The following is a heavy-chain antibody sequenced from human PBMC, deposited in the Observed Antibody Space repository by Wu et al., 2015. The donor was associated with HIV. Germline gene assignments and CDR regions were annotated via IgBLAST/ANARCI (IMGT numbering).Heavy chain of an antibody. CDR3: ARGWPDLANSSGWYNWFDP. Sequence: QVQLVQSGAEVKKPGASVKVSCKASGYTFTGYYMHWVRQAPGQGLEWMGWINPNSGGTNYAQKFQGRVTMTRDTSISTAYMELSRLRSDDTAVYYCARGWPDLANSSGWYNWFDPWGQGTLVTVSS. CDR2: INPNSGGT. D-gene: IGHD6-19*01. V-gene: IGHV1-2*02. J-gene: IGHJ5*02. CDR1: GYTFTGYY.